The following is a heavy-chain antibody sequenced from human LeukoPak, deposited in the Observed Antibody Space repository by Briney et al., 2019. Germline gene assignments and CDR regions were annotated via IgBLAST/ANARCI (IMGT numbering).Heavy chain of an antibody. D-gene: IGHD5-24*01. CDR2: IKQDGSKK. J-gene: IGHJ4*02. CDR3: TRVGYIDEGIDY. Sequence: GGSLRLSCVASGFPFSSYWMTWVRQAPGKGLEWVANIKQDGSKKSYVDSVKGRYTISRDNAKNSLYLQMNSLRAEDTAIYYCTRVGYIDEGIDYWGQGTLVTVS. V-gene: IGHV3-7*04. CDR1: GFPFSSYW.